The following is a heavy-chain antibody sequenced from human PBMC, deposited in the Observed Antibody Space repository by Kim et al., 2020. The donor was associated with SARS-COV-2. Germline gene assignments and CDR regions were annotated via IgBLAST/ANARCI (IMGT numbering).Heavy chain of an antibody. CDR1: GFIFSNFL. Sequence: GGSLRLSCSASGFIFSNFLMHWVRQVPGKGLEFVSAITSNGGSKSYADSVKGRFTISRDNSKNTLYLQMSSLRAVDTAVYYCAKERNDILTGYPGGMDVWGQGSTVTASS. J-gene: IGHJ6*02. CDR2: ITSNGGSK. D-gene: IGHD3-9*01. V-gene: IGHV3-64D*06. CDR3: AKERNDILTGYPGGMDV.